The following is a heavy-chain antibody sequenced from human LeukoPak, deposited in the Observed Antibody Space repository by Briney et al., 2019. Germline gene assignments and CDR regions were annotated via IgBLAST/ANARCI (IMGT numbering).Heavy chain of an antibody. CDR3: ATGPTAQYYYYYMDV. CDR2: FDPEDGET. CDR1: GYTLTELS. Sequence: GASVKVSCKVSGYTLTELSMHWVRQAPGKGLEWMGGFDPEDGETIYAQKFQGRVTMTEDTSTDTAYMELSSLRSEDTAVYYCATGPTAQYYYYYMDVWGKGTTVTVSS. V-gene: IGHV1-24*01. J-gene: IGHJ6*03. D-gene: IGHD4-17*01.